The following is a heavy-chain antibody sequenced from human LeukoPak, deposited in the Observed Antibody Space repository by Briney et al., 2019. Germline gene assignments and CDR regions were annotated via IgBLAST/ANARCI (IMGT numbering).Heavy chain of an antibody. D-gene: IGHD7-27*01. CDR1: GFTFSDYY. J-gene: IGHJ4*02. Sequence: GGSLRLSCAASGFTFSDYYMSWMRQAPGKGLEWVAHIDGSSRTIYYIDSVKGRFTISRDNARNSLYLQMISLGAEDTAVYYCARGNWGPYYWVQGTLVTVSS. CDR2: IDGSSRTI. CDR3: ARGNWGPYY. V-gene: IGHV3-11*04.